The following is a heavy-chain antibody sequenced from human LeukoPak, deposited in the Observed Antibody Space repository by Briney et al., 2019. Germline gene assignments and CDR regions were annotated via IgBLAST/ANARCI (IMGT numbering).Heavy chain of an antibody. CDR3: ARVCLRGWEVYYYGSGSYDYYYGMDV. CDR1: GYTFTSYD. CDR2: MNPNSGNT. Sequence: ASVKVSCKASGYTFTSYDINWVRQATGQGLEWMGWMNPNSGNTGYAQKFQGRVTMTRNTSISTAYMELSSLRSEDTAVYYCARVCLRGWEVYYYGSGSYDYYYGMDVWGKGTTVTVSS. D-gene: IGHD3-10*01. J-gene: IGHJ6*04. V-gene: IGHV1-8*01.